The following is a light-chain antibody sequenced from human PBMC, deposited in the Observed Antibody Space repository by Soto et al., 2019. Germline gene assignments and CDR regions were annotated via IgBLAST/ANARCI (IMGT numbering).Light chain of an antibody. CDR3: QQSHSIPYT. V-gene: IGKV1-39*01. J-gene: IGKJ2*01. Sequence: DIQMTQSPSSLSASVGDRVTITCRASQTISSYLNWYQQKPGKAPKLLIYAASSLQSGVPSRFSGSGSGTDFTHTISSLQPEDFATYYCQQSHSIPYTFGQGPKLEIK. CDR1: QTISSY. CDR2: AAS.